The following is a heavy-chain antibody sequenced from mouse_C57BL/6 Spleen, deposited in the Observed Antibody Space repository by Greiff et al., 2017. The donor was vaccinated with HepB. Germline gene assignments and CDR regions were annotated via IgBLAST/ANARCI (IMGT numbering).Heavy chain of an antibody. CDR1: GYSITSGYY. J-gene: IGHJ4*01. D-gene: IGHD1-1*01. Sequence: EVKLQESGPGLVKPSQSLSLTCSVTGYSITSGYYWNWIRQFPGNKLEWMGYISYDGSNNYNPSPKNRISITRDTSKNQFFLKLNSVTTEDTATYYCARDQGTTVVAGNYAMDYWGQGTSVTVSS. V-gene: IGHV3-6*01. CDR3: ARDQGTTVVAGNYAMDY. CDR2: ISYDGSN.